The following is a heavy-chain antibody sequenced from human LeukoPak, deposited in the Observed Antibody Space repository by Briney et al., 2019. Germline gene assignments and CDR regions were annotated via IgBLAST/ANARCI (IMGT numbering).Heavy chain of an antibody. D-gene: IGHD3-3*01. CDR2: IYTSGST. Sequence: SGTLSLTCTVSGGSISSYYWSWIRQPAGRGLEWIWRIYTSGSTNYNPSLKSRVTISVDTSKNQFSLKLSSVTAADTAVYYCARDFSYYDFWSGYYNAGSNWFDPWGQGTLVTVSS. J-gene: IGHJ5*02. CDR3: ARDFSYYDFWSGYYNAGSNWFDP. V-gene: IGHV4-4*07. CDR1: GGSISSYY.